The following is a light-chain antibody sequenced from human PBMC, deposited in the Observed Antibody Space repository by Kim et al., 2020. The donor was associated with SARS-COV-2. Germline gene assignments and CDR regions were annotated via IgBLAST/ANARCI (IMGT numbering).Light chain of an antibody. V-gene: IGLV7-46*01. Sequence: GETLPLPWESIRDAVTSGHHPSWFQQNPGQSPRTIIYDTSNKHSWTPARLSGSLLGGKAALTLSGALPEDEAEYYCLLYYDGYRIFGGGTQLTVL. CDR2: DTS. CDR1: RDAVTSGHH. CDR3: LLYYDGYRI. J-gene: IGLJ2*01.